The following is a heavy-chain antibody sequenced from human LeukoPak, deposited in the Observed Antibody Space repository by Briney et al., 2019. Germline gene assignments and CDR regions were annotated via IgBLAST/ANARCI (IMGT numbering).Heavy chain of an antibody. CDR3: AKGNWRYFDY. CDR2: ISGSGGSA. J-gene: IGHJ4*02. Sequence: GGSLRLSCAASGFTFSTYVMSWVRQAPGKGLEWVSAISGSGGSAYYADSVKGRFTISRDNSKNTLYLQMNSLGADDTAVYYCAKGNWRYFDYWGQGTLVTVSS. CDR1: GFTFSTYV. V-gene: IGHV3-23*01. D-gene: IGHD1-1*01.